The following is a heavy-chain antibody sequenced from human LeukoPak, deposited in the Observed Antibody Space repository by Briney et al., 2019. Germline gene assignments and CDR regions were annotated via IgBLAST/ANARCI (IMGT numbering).Heavy chain of an antibody. J-gene: IGHJ4*02. V-gene: IGHV1-46*01. Sequence: ASVKVSCKASGYTFISYYIHWVRQAPGQGLEWMGVINPSDGSTNYAQKFQGRVTMTRDTSTRTVYMQLSSLRSEDTAVYYCARDVAREFDYWGQGTLVTVSS. D-gene: IGHD5-24*01. CDR3: ARDVAREFDY. CDR2: INPSDGST. CDR1: GYTFISYY.